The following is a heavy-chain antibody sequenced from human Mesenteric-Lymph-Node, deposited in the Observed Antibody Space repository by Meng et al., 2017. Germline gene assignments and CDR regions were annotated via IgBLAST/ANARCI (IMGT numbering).Heavy chain of an antibody. CDR1: GFTFSSYA. Sequence: EVLVVESGGGLVQPGGSLRLSLAASGFTFSSYAMSWVRQAPGKGLEWVSAISGSGGSTYYADSVKGRFTISRDNSKNTLYLQMNSLRAEDTAVYYCAKDGYSSSFPYWGQGTLVTVSS. D-gene: IGHD6-13*01. CDR3: AKDGYSSSFPY. V-gene: IGHV3-23*04. CDR2: ISGSGGST. J-gene: IGHJ4*02.